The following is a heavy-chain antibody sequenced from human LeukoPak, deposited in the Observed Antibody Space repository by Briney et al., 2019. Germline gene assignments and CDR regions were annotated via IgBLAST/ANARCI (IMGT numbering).Heavy chain of an antibody. CDR2: TSYSEGT. V-gene: IGHV4-31*03. CDR3: ATADWESFYFDS. Sequence: SETLSLTSTVSGGSVSRGGYYWNWIRQHPGKGLEWIGFTSYSEGTYYNPSLMSRITISVDRSQNQFSLKMRDVTAADTAVYFCATADWESFYFDSWGQGVLVAVSS. D-gene: IGHD1-26*01. J-gene: IGHJ4*02. CDR1: GGSVSRGGYY.